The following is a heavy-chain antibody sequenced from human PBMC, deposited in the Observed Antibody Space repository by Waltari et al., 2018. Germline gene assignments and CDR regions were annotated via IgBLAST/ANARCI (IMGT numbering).Heavy chain of an antibody. CDR3: ATLGAYLGAFEV. J-gene: IGHJ3*01. CDR2: IYAGGGS. D-gene: IGHD3-16*01. CDR1: EFIVRNNY. Sequence: EVQLVETGGALIHPGGSLRLSCAASEFIVRNNYIGWVRQAPGKGLEWCSVIYAGGGSDSADSVRGRFTISRDNSKNTLYLEMNALRPDDTAVYYCATLGAYLGAFEVWGRGTMVTVPS. V-gene: IGHV3-53*02.